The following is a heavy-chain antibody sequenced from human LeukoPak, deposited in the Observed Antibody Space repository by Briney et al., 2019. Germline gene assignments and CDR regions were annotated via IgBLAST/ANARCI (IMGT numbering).Heavy chain of an antibody. Sequence: PSETLSLTSAVPGVSFYDYNWSWVRQTPGKGLEWIGEINHSGYTNDSPSLKSRVTLSIDTSRKQFSLNLRSVTVADAGRYYCTRITTYLGYWGQGTLVTVSS. D-gene: IGHD4-17*01. V-gene: IGHV4-34*01. CDR3: TRITTYLGY. CDR2: INHSGYT. CDR1: GVSFYDYN. J-gene: IGHJ4*02.